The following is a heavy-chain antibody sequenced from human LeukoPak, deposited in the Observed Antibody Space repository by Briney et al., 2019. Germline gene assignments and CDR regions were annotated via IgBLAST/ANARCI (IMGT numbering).Heavy chain of an antibody. CDR1: GYTFTSYA. CDR2: INAGNGNT. CDR3: ARGSNWNDEGGWFDP. D-gene: IGHD1-1*01. V-gene: IGHV1-3*01. Sequence: ASVKVSCKASGYTFTSYAMHWMRQAPGQRLEWMGWINAGNGNTKYSQKFQGRVTITRDTSARTAYMELSSLRSEDTAVYYCARGSNWNDEGGWFDPWGQGTLVTVSS. J-gene: IGHJ5*02.